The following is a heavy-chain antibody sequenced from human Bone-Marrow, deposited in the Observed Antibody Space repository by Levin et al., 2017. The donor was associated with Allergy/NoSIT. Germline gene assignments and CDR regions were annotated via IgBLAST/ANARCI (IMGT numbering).Heavy chain of an antibody. Sequence: PGGSLRLSCTASGFTFGDYAMSWFRQAPGKGLEWVGFIRSNTFGGTTQYAASVKGRFTISRDDSESIGYLQMNSLKTEDTAVYYCTRGTHSNSYRGGQGSLVTVSS. V-gene: IGHV3-49*03. CDR3: TRGTHSNSYR. D-gene: IGHD3-16*02. CDR1: GFTFGDYA. J-gene: IGHJ4*02. CDR2: IRSNTFGGTT.